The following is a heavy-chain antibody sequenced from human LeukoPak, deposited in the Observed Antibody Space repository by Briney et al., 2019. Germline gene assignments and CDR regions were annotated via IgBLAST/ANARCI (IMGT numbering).Heavy chain of an antibody. D-gene: IGHD2-2*01. J-gene: IGHJ5*02. CDR3: ATRAPRYCSSTSCYWGRASWFDP. Sequence: SETLSLTCAVYGGSFSGYYWSWIRQPPGKGLEWIGEINHGGSTNYNPSLKSRVTTSVDTSKNQFSLKLSSVTAADTAVYYCATRAPRYCSSTSCYWGRASWFDPWGQGTLVTVSS. V-gene: IGHV4-34*01. CDR1: GGSFSGYY. CDR2: INHGGST.